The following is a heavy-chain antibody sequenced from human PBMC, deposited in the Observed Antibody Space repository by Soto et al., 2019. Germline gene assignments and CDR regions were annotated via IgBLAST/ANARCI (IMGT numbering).Heavy chain of an antibody. CDR1: GFTFRNYD. CDR3: AIRLEGPSGYYSEDY. J-gene: IGHJ4*01. Sequence: SGGSLRLSCAASGFTFRNYDMSWVRQAPGKGLEWVSAISARGGGPYYTESVRGRFTISRDNSKNTLYLQMNSLRVEDTAVYYCAIRLEGPSGYYSEDYWGHGTLVTVSS. CDR2: ISARGGGP. D-gene: IGHD3-9*01. V-gene: IGHV3-23*01.